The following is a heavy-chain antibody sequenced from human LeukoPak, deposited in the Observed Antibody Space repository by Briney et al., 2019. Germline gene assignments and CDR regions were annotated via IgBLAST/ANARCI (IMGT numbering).Heavy chain of an antibody. CDR3: ARWAIAATGIANAFDL. V-gene: IGHV3-30*12. Sequence: GGSLRLSCAASGFTFSSYGMHWVRQAPGKGLEWVAVISYDGSNKYHADSVKGRFTISRDNSKNTLYLQMNSLRAGDTAVYYCARWAIAATGIANAFDLWGQGTMVTVSS. D-gene: IGHD6-13*01. CDR2: ISYDGSNK. J-gene: IGHJ3*01. CDR1: GFTFSSYG.